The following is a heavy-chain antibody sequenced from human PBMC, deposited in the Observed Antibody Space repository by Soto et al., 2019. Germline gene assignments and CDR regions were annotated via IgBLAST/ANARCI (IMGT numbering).Heavy chain of an antibody. CDR3: ARGRYYDFWSGYFFIYYYGMDV. CDR2: INHSGST. V-gene: IGHV4-34*01. Sequence: SETLSLTCAVYGGSFSGYYWSWIRQPPGKGLEWIGEINHSGSTNYNPSLKSRVTISVDTSKNQFSLKLSSVTAADTAVYYCARGRYYDFWSGYFFIYYYGMDVWGQGTTVTVSS. CDR1: GGSFSGYY. D-gene: IGHD3-3*01. J-gene: IGHJ6*02.